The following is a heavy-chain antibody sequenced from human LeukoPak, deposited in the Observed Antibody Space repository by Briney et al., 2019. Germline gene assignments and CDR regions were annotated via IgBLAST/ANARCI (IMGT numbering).Heavy chain of an antibody. D-gene: IGHD6-13*01. CDR2: IKQDGSER. Sequence: GGSLRLSCAASGFTFSSYWMSWVRQAPGKGLEWVANIKQDGSERYYVDSVKGRFTISRDNAKNSLYLQMNSLRAEDTALYYCAKDSLSSSWKSNYYYYMDVWGKGTTVTVSS. J-gene: IGHJ6*03. CDR3: AKDSLSSSWKSNYYYYMDV. CDR1: GFTFSSYW. V-gene: IGHV3-7*03.